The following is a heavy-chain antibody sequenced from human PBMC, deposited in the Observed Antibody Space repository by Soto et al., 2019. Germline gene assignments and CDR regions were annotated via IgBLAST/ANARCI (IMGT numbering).Heavy chain of an antibody. CDR2: NYHSGST. CDR3: ARDRQGSGYYYVDYYYGMDV. D-gene: IGHD3-22*01. V-gene: IGHV4-38-2*02. CDR1: GYSISSGYY. Sequence: PSETLSLTCAVSGYSISSGYYWGWIRQPPGKGLAWIGSNYHSGSTYYNPSLKSRVTISVDTSKNQFSLKLSSVTAADTAVYYCARDRQGSGYYYVDYYYGMDVWGQGTTVTVSS. J-gene: IGHJ6*02.